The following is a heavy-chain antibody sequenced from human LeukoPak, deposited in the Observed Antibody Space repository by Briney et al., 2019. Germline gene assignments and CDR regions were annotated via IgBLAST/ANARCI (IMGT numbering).Heavy chain of an antibody. CDR3: ARGGAADY. D-gene: IGHD1-26*01. J-gene: IGHJ4*02. V-gene: IGHV3-48*03. Sequence: PGGSLRLSCAASGFTFNSFEMNWVRQAPGKGLEWVSYISNTGSTIYYADSVKGRFTISRDNAKNSLYLQMNSLRVEDTAAYYCARGGAADYWGQGTLVTVSS. CDR2: ISNTGSTI. CDR1: GFTFNSFE.